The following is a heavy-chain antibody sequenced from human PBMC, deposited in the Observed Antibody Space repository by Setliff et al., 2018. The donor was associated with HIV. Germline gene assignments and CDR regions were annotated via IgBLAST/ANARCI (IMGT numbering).Heavy chain of an antibody. J-gene: IGHJ5*02. V-gene: IGHV1-46*01. CDR3: ARVRYCSGGSCYGGEYWFDP. Sequence: GASVKVSCKASGYTFTSYYIHWARQAPGQGLEWMGVIHPSGGSTSYAQSFQDRVTMTRDTSTSTVYMELSSLRSEDTAVYYCARVRYCSGGSCYGGEYWFDPWGQGTLVTVSS. CDR2: IHPSGGST. D-gene: IGHD2-15*01. CDR1: GYTFTSYY.